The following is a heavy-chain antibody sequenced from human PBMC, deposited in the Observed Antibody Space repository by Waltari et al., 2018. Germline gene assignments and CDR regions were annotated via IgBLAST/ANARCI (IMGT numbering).Heavy chain of an antibody. V-gene: IGHV1-69*15. D-gene: IGHD1-20*01. J-gene: IGHJ4*02. CDR1: GGTFSRYA. CDR3: AREAPYNWNDPSSFDY. CDR2: ISPIFGTA. Sequence: QVQLVQSGAEVKKPGSSVKVSCKASGGTFSRYASSWVRQAPGQGLEWMGRISPIFGTANYAQKFPGRVTITADESTSTAYMELSSLRSEDTAVYYCAREAPYNWNDPSSFDYWGQGTLVTVSS.